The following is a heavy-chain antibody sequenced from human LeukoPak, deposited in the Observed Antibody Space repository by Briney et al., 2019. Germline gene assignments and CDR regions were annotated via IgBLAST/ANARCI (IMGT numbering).Heavy chain of an antibody. CDR1: GFTFDDYA. Sequence: GGSLRLSCAASGFTFDDYAMHWVRQAPGKGLEWVSGISWNSGSIGYADSVKGRFTISRDNAKNSLYLQMNSLRAEDTALYYCAKAGPAFWSGNWFDPWGQGTLVTVSS. V-gene: IGHV3-9*01. J-gene: IGHJ5*02. CDR3: AKAGPAFWSGNWFDP. CDR2: ISWNSGSI. D-gene: IGHD3-3*01.